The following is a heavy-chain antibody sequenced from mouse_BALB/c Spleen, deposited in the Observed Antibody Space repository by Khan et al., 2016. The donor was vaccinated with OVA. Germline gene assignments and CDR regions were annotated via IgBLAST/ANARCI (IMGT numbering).Heavy chain of an antibody. D-gene: IGHD4-1*01. Sequence: VQLKESGPDLVKPGASVQMSCKASGYTFTNYVIHWVKQKPGQGLEWIGYINPYNDGIRYNEKFKGKATLTSDKSSSTAYLELSSLTSEDSAVYYCAREASNCDFSFAYWGQGTLVTVSA. CDR3: AREASNCDFSFAY. CDR1: GYTFTNYV. CDR2: INPYNDGI. V-gene: IGHV1S136*01. J-gene: IGHJ3*01.